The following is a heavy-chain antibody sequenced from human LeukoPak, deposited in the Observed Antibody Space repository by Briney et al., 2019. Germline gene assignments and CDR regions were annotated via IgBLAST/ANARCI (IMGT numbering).Heavy chain of an antibody. CDR1: GGSISSYY. J-gene: IGHJ4*02. Sequence: PSGTLSLTCTVSGGSISSYYWSWIRQPPGKGLEWIGYIYYSGSTNYNPSLKSRVTISVDTSKNQFSLKLSSVTAADTAVYYCARAQLRYFDWFPDFDYWGQGTLVTVSS. CDR2: IYYSGST. V-gene: IGHV4-59*01. D-gene: IGHD3-9*01. CDR3: ARAQLRYFDWFPDFDY.